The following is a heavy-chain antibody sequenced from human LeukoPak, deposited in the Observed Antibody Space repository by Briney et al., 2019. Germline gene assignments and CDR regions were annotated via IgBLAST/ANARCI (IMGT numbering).Heavy chain of an antibody. D-gene: IGHD3-3*01. Sequence: ASVKVSCKASGCTFTSYDINWVRQATGQGLEWMGWMNPNSGNTGYAQKFQGRVTMTRNISISTAYMELSSLRSEDTAVYYCARVAYFHSVGDFWSGYPYYFDYWGQGTLVTVSS. CDR2: MNPNSGNT. CDR3: ARVAYFHSVGDFWSGYPYYFDY. J-gene: IGHJ4*02. CDR1: GCTFTSYD. V-gene: IGHV1-8*01.